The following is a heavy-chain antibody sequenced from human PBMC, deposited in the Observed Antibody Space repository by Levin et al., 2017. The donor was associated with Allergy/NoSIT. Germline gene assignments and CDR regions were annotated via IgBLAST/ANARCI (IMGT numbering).Heavy chain of an antibody. CDR2: ISAYNGNT. CDR1: GYTFTSYG. CDR3: ARDKAYYDILTGWYFDL. V-gene: IGHV1-18*01. Sequence: GESLKISCKASGYTFTSYGISWVRQAPGQGLEWMGWISAYNGNTNYAQKLQGRVTMTTDTSTSTAYMELRSLRSDDTAVYYCARDKAYYDILTGWYFDLWGRGTLVTVSS. D-gene: IGHD3-9*01. J-gene: IGHJ2*01.